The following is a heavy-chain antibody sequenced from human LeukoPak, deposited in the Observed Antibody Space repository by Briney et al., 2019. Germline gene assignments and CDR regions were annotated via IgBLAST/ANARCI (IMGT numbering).Heavy chain of an antibody. D-gene: IGHD3-10*01. CDR2: INHSGST. J-gene: IGHJ3*02. CDR1: GGSFSGYY. Sequence: SETLSLTCAVYGGSFSGYYWSWIRQPPGKGLEWIGEINHSGSTNYNPSLKSRVTISVDTSKNQFSLKLSSVTAADTAVYYCARGPEVRNVLLWFGELYAFDIWGQGTMVTVSS. V-gene: IGHV4-34*01. CDR3: ARGPEVRNVLLWFGELYAFDI.